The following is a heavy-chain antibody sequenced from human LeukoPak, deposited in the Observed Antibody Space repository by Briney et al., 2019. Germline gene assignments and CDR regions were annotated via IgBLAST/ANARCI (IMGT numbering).Heavy chain of an antibody. D-gene: IGHD5-12*01. CDR1: GFTFSNYW. J-gene: IGHJ4*02. CDR2: IKQDGREK. V-gene: IGHV3-7*01. CDR3: ASGYNDATDYFDY. Sequence: GGSLRLSCAASGFTFSNYWMSWVRQAPGKGLEWVAIIKQDGREKYYVDSVKGRFTISRDNAKNSLYLQMNILRVEDTAVYYCASGYNDATDYFDYWGQGTLVTVSS.